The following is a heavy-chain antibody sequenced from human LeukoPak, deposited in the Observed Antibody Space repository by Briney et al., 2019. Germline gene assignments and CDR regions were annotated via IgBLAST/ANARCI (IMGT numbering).Heavy chain of an antibody. CDR3: AKCAWNFGFHIVVVPAAHKPGAFDI. CDR2: ISGSGGST. J-gene: IGHJ3*02. Sequence: PGGSLRLSCAASGFTFSSYAMSWVRQAPGKGLEWVSAISGSGGSTYYADSVKGRFTISRDNSKNTLYLQMKSLRAEETAVYYCAKCAWNFGFHIVVVPAAHKPGAFDIWGQGTMVTVSS. V-gene: IGHV3-23*01. CDR1: GFTFSSYA. D-gene: IGHD2-2*01.